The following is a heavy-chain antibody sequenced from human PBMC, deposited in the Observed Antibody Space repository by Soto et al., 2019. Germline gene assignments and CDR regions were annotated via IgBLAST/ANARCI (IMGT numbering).Heavy chain of an antibody. D-gene: IGHD1-1*01. CDR2: ISGSGGST. J-gene: IGHJ4*02. CDR3: AKDGKGYRWNDSFDY. V-gene: IGHV3-23*01. CDR1: GFTFGSYA. Sequence: EVQLLESGGGLVQPGESLRLSCAASGFTFGSYAMSWVRQAPGKGLEWVSAISGSGGSTYYAESVKGRFTISRDNSKNTLHLQMSSLRGEDTAVYYCAKDGKGYRWNDSFDYWGQGTLVTVSS.